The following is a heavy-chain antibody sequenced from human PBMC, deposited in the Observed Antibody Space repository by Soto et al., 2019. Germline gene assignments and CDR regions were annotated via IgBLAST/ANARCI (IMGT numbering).Heavy chain of an antibody. CDR2: IIPIFGTA. D-gene: IGHD6-6*01. V-gene: IGHV1-69*13. CDR1: GGTFSSYA. Sequence: ASVKVSCKASGGTFSSYAISWVRQAPGQGLEWMGGIIPIFGTANYAQKFQGRVTITADESTSTAYMELSSLRSEDTAVYYCARAGYSNSPGAFDIWGQGTMVTVSS. CDR3: ARAGYSNSPGAFDI. J-gene: IGHJ3*02.